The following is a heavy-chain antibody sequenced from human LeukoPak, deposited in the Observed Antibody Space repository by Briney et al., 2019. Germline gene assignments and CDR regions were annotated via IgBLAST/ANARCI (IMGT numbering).Heavy chain of an antibody. CDR2: ISYDGSNK. J-gene: IGHJ4*02. CDR1: GFTFSSYG. V-gene: IGHV3-30*03. Sequence: HPGGSLRLSCAASGFTFSSYGMHWVRQAPGKGLEWVAVISYDGSNKYYADSVKGRFTISRDNSKNTLYLQMNSLRAEDTAVYYCARDAYFDYWGQGTLVTVSS. CDR3: ARDAYFDY.